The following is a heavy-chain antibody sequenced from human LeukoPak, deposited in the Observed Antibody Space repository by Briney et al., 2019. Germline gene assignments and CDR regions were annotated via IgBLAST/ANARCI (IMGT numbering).Heavy chain of an antibody. CDR2: ISGSGGST. CDR3: AKDTDVVVPEYFQY. D-gene: IGHD2-15*01. CDR1: GFTFTSYA. Sequence: GGSLRLSCAASGFTFTSYAMNWVRQAPGKGLEWVSAISGSGGSTYYADSVKGQFTVSRDNSENTLFLQMNSLRAEDTAIYYCAKDTDVVVPEYFQYWGQGTLVTVSS. J-gene: IGHJ1*01. V-gene: IGHV3-23*01.